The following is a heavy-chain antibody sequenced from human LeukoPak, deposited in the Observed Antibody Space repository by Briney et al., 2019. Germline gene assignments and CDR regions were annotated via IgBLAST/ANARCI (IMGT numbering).Heavy chain of an antibody. CDR1: GFTFSSYS. CDR2: ISSSSSYI. J-gene: IGHJ6*03. Sequence: KTGGSLRLSCAASGFTFSSYSMNWVRQAPGKGLEWVSSISSSSSYIYYADSVKGRFTISRDNAKNSLYLQMNSLRAEDTAVYYCARDLGYGYYGSGSYYTGYYYYYMDVWGKGTTVTISS. D-gene: IGHD3-10*01. V-gene: IGHV3-21*01. CDR3: ARDLGYGYYGSGSYYTGYYYYYMDV.